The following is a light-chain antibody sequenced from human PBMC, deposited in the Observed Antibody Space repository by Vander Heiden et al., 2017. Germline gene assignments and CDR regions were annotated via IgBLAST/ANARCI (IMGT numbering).Light chain of an antibody. CDR1: QSVDNK. V-gene: IGKV3-15*01. J-gene: IGKJ2*01. CDR2: GAA. CDR3: QQYDNWPYT. Sequence: EIVMTQSPASLSVFPGGRATLSCRARQSVDNKLGWYLQKPGQAPRLLFYGAASRATGVPARFSASGSGTEFALTISSLQPEDLGTYYCQQYDNWPYTFAQGTKLEI.